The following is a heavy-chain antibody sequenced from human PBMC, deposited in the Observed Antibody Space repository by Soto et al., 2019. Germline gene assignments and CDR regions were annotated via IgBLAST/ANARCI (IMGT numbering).Heavy chain of an antibody. CDR3: AKDRHYPRDYFHY. CDR2: VSANGQGI. V-gene: IGHV3-23*01. Sequence: PGGSLRLSCAASGFTFSSSAISWVRQAPGKGLEWVSAVSANGQGIYYADSVRGRFTISRDNSKNTVFLHMDSLSAEDTAVYYCAKDRHYPRDYFHYWGQGTLVTVPQ. J-gene: IGHJ4*02. CDR1: GFTFSSSA. D-gene: IGHD3-10*01.